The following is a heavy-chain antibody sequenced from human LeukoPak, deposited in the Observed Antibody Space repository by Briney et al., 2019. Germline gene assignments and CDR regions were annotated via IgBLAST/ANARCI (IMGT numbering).Heavy chain of an antibody. D-gene: IGHD3-3*01. CDR3: ASLGSRPLYYDFWSGQENGFDP. J-gene: IGHJ5*02. CDR1: GGSFSGYY. Sequence: PSETLSLTCAVYGGSFSGYYWSWIRQPPGKGLEWSGEINHSGSTNYNPSLKSRVTISVDTSKNQFSLKLSSVTAADTAVYYCASLGSRPLYYDFWSGQENGFDPWGQGTLVTVSS. CDR2: INHSGST. V-gene: IGHV4-34*01.